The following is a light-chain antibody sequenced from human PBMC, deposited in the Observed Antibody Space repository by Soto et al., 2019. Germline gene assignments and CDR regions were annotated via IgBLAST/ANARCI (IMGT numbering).Light chain of an antibody. CDR3: SSYAGSSNV. CDR2: EVN. CDR1: SSDVGGYNY. J-gene: IGLJ1*01. V-gene: IGLV2-8*01. Sequence: HSALAQPASASLSPGQSLAISCTGTSSDVGGYNYVSWYQQHPGKAPKLMICEVNKRPSGVPDRFSGCKSGNTASLTVSGLQAEDEADYYCSSYAGSSNVFGTGTKVTVL.